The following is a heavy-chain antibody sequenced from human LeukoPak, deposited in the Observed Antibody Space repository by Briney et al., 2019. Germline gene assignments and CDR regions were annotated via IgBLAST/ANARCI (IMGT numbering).Heavy chain of an antibody. V-gene: IGHV4-31*03. Sequence: SETLSLTCTVSGGSISNAHSFWSWVRQHPGKGLEWIGYIHYTGTTYYNPSLKSRIALSIDTSQNHFSLDLSSVTAADTAVYYCARAVVAATSDNWFDPWGQGTLVTVSS. CDR1: GGSISNAHSF. D-gene: IGHD2-15*01. J-gene: IGHJ5*02. CDR3: ARAVVAATSDNWFDP. CDR2: IHYTGTT.